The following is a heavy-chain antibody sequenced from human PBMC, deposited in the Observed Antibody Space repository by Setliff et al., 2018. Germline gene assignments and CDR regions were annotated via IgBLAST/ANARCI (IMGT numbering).Heavy chain of an antibody. J-gene: IGHJ5*02. CDR2: INPNIGDT. CDR1: GYTFSGYY. CDR3: ARGGEYCDGVSCFSYNWFDM. Sequence: ASVKVSCKASGYTFSGYYIHWVRQAPGQGLQWMGWINPNIGDTNYAPKFQGRVTMTRDTSIKTAYLEVNGLTSDDTATYYCARGGEYCDGVSCFSYNWFDMWGQGTLVTVSS. V-gene: IGHV1-2*02. D-gene: IGHD2-21*01.